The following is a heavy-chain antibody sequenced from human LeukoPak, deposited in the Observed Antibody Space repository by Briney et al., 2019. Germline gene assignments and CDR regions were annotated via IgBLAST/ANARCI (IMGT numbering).Heavy chain of an antibody. Sequence: PSETLSLTCTVSGGSISSSSYYWGWIRQPPGKGLEWIGSIYYSGSTYYNPSLKSRVTISVDTSKNQFSLKLSSVTAADTAVYYCAREAVDIVVVVAANKIYDYWGQGTLVTVSS. J-gene: IGHJ4*02. CDR3: AREAVDIVVVVAANKIYDY. CDR2: IYYSGST. D-gene: IGHD2-15*01. CDR1: GGSISSSSYY. V-gene: IGHV4-39*07.